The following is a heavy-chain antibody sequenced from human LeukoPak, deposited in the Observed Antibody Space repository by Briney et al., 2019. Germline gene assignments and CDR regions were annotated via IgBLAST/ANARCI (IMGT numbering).Heavy chain of an antibody. J-gene: IGHJ4*02. Sequence: PGRSLRLSCAASGFTFSSYGMHWVRQAPGKGLEWVAVIWYDGSNKYYADSVKGRFTISRDNSKNTLYLQMNSLRAEDTAVYYCAKDKEAGPGVFDYWGQGTLVTVSS. CDR2: IWYDGSNK. D-gene: IGHD3-10*01. CDR1: GFTFSSYG. V-gene: IGHV3-33*06. CDR3: AKDKEAGPGVFDY.